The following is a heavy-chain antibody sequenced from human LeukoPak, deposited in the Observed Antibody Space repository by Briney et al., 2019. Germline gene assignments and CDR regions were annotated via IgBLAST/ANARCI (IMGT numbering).Heavy chain of an antibody. CDR1: GGSHSSYY. CDR2: IYYSGST. V-gene: IGHV4-59*01. D-gene: IGHD2/OR15-2a*01. CDR3: ARRDFVYYGLDV. Sequence: SETLSLTCTVSGGSHSSYYWRWVRQPPGKGLEGIGYIYYSGSTNYTPALESRVTISVDTSKNQFSLKLSSVTAADTAVYYCARRDFVYYGLDVWGQGTTVTVSS. J-gene: IGHJ6*02.